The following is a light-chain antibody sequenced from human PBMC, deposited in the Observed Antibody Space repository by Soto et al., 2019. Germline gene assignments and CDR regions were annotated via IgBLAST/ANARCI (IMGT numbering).Light chain of an antibody. CDR1: QSVGSN. Sequence: EVVMTLSPATLSVSPGETATLSCRASQSVGSNLAWYQQKPGQAPRLFIYAASTRATGIPARFSGSGSGTEFTLTIRSLQSEDFAVYYCQQYNNWSFGQRTRLDI. CDR3: QQYNNWS. CDR2: AAS. J-gene: IGKJ5*01. V-gene: IGKV3-15*01.